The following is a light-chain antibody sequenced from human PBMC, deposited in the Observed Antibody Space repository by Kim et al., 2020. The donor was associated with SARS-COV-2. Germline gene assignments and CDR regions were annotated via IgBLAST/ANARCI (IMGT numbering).Light chain of an antibody. CDR2: GAS. Sequence: ASVGDGVTITLRGSQDVRNDLGWYQQNPGRAPKRRIYGASSLQSRVPSRFSGSESGTEFTLTHSSVQPEDFATYCCLQHSNYPIPFGQGTRLEIK. CDR3: LQHSNYPIP. J-gene: IGKJ5*01. V-gene: IGKV1-17*01. CDR1: QDVRND.